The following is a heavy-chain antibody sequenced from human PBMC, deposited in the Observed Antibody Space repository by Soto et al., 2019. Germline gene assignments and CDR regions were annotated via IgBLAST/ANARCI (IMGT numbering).Heavy chain of an antibody. CDR1: GGTFSSYA. V-gene: IGHV1-69*13. J-gene: IGHJ6*02. D-gene: IGHD3-10*01. CDR2: IIPIFGTA. Sequence: GASVKVSCKASGGTFSSYAISWVRQAPGQGLEWMGGIIPIFGTANYAQKFQGRVTITADESTSTAYMDLSSLRSEDTAVYYCARCVLLWFGELLSTYYYYGMDVWGQGTTVTVSS. CDR3: ARCVLLWFGELLSTYYYYGMDV.